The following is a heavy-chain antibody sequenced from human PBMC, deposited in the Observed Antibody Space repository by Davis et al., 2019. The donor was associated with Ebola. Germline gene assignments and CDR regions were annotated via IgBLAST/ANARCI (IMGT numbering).Heavy chain of an antibody. D-gene: IGHD6-19*01. CDR2: IRAVGDTT. J-gene: IGHJ4*02. CDR3: ATWGYSDGWPDY. CDR1: GFTFKNYV. V-gene: IGHV3-23*01. Sequence: GGSLRLSCAASGFTFKNYVMSWVRQAPGKGLEWVSGIRAVGDTTYYADSVKGRFTISRDNSKNTLYLQMTSLRAEDTAVYYCATWGYSDGWPDYWGQGGLVIVSS.